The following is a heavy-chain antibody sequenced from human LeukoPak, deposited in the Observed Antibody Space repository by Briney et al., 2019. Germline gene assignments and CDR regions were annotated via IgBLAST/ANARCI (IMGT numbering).Heavy chain of an antibody. CDR2: INPSGGST. Sequence: ASVKVSCKASGYTFTSYYMHWVRQAPGQGLEWMGIINPSGGSTSYAQKFQGRVTMTRDMSTSTVYMELTSLRSEDTAVYYCARDIEGPTVTPTDDAFDIWGQGTMVTVSS. V-gene: IGHV1-46*01. D-gene: IGHD4-17*01. J-gene: IGHJ3*02. CDR1: GYTFTSYY. CDR3: ARDIEGPTVTPTDDAFDI.